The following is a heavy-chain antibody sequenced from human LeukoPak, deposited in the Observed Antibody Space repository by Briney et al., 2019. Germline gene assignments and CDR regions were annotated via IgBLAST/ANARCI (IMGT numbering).Heavy chain of an antibody. CDR2: ISSSGSTI. J-gene: IGHJ4*02. CDR1: GFTFSDYY. D-gene: IGHD5-24*01. V-gene: IGHV3-11*01. CDR3: ARDKGSKWLQYDY. Sequence: GGSLRLSCAASGFTFSDYYMSWIRQAPGKGLEWVSYISSSGSTIYHADSVKGRFTISRDNAKNSLYLQMNSLRAEDTAVYYCARDKGSKWLQYDYWGQGTLVTVSS.